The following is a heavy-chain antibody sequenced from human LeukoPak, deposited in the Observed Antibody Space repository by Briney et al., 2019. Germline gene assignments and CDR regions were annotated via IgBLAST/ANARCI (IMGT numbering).Heavy chain of an antibody. CDR3: ARDLVTVTKGFDI. CDR2: IYPSGNT. J-gene: IGHJ3*02. V-gene: IGHV4-4*07. CDR1: GGSINSYY. Sequence: PSETLSLTCTVSGGSINSYYWSWIRQPAGKGLEWIGRIYPSGNTNYNPSLKSRVTISIDTSKNQFSLKLRSVTAADTAVYYCARDLVTVTKGFDIWGQGTMVSVS. D-gene: IGHD4-17*01.